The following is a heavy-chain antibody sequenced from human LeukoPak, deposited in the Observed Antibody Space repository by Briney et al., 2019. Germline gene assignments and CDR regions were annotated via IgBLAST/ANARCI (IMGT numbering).Heavy chain of an antibody. CDR3: AKGSF. CDR1: GFTLSTSA. D-gene: IGHD3-10*01. Sequence: GGSLRLSCVVSGFTLSTSAMSWVRQAPGKGLEWVSGISESGGSTYYADSVKGRFTSSRDNSKNTLYLQMNNLRAEDTAAYYCAKGSFWGQGTLVTVSS. CDR2: ISESGGST. J-gene: IGHJ4*02. V-gene: IGHV3-23*01.